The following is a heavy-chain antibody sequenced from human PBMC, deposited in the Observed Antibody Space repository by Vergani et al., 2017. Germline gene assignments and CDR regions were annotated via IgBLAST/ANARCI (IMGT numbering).Heavy chain of an antibody. D-gene: IGHD2-2*02. CDR1: GFTFSSYA. V-gene: IGHV3-23*01. J-gene: IGHJ3*02. CDR2: ISGSGGNT. CDR3: AKVLVPAAIRDDAFDI. Sequence: EVQLLESGGGLVQPGGSLRLSCGASGFTFSSYAMTWVRQAPGKGLEWVSAISGSGGNTFYTDSVKGRFTISRDNSKDTLYLQMNSLRAEDTAVYYCAKVLVPAAIRDDAFDIWGQGTMVTVSS.